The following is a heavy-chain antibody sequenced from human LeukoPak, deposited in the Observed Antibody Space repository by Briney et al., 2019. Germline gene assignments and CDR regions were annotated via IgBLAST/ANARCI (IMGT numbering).Heavy chain of an antibody. CDR3: ARAYVVVTAIPRGMDV. Sequence: ASVKVSCKASGYTFTSYGISWVRQAPGQGLEWMGWISAYNGNTNYAQKLQGRVTMTTDTSTSTAYMELRSLRSDDTAVYYCARAYVVVTAIPRGMDVWGQGTTVTVSS. D-gene: IGHD2-21*02. J-gene: IGHJ6*02. CDR1: GYTFTSYG. CDR2: ISAYNGNT. V-gene: IGHV1-18*01.